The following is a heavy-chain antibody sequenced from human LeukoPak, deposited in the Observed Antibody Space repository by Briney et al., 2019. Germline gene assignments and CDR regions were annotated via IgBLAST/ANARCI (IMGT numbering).Heavy chain of an antibody. V-gene: IGHV4-59*08. J-gene: IGHJ1*01. D-gene: IGHD4-17*01. CDR3: ARSSTTVSTDLGDFQH. CDR1: GGSISSYY. CDR2: IYYSGST. Sequence: SETLSLTCTVSGGSISSYYWSWIRQPPGKGLEWIGYIYYSGSTNYNPSLKSRVTISVHTSKNQFSLKLSSVTAADTAVYYCARSSTTVSTDLGDFQHWGQGTLVTVSS.